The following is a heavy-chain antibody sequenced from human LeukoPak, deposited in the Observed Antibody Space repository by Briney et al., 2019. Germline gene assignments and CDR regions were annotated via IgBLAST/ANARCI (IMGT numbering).Heavy chain of an antibody. J-gene: IGHJ6*03. D-gene: IGHD4-23*01. V-gene: IGHV4-61*02. CDR3: AREDDYGGMGNYYYYMDV. CDR2: IYTSGST. Sequence: ASETLSLTCTVSGGSISSGSYYWSWIRQPAGKGLEWIGRIYTSGSTNYNPSLKSRVTISVDTSKNQSSLKLSSVTAADTAVYYCAREDDYGGMGNYYYYMDVWGKGTTVTVSS. CDR1: GGSISSGSYY.